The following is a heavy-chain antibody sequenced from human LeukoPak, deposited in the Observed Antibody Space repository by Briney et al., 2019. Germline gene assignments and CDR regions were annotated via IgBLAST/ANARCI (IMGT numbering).Heavy chain of an antibody. CDR1: GFTFNSYW. V-gene: IGHV3-74*01. D-gene: IGHD3-22*01. CDR2: INTDGSST. J-gene: IGHJ4*02. CDR3: VVWGEDSSGHRFDH. Sequence: GGSLRLSCAASGFTFNSYWMHWVRQAPGKGLLWVSRINTDGSSTHYADSVKGRLTISRDNAKNMLYLQMNGLRAEDTAVYYCVVWGEDSSGHRFDHWGQGTLVTVSS.